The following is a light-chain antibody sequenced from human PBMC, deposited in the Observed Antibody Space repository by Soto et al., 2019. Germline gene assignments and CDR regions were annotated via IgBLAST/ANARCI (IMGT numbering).Light chain of an antibody. CDR3: SSYTRSSTPLV. J-gene: IGLJ3*02. V-gene: IGLV2-14*01. Sequence: QSALTQPASVSGSPGQSITISCTGTSSDVGGYNYVSWYQQHPGKAPKLMIYDVTNRPSGVSNRFSGSKSGNTASLTISGLQAEHEADYYCSSYTRSSTPLVFGGGTKLTVL. CDR2: DVT. CDR1: SSDVGGYNY.